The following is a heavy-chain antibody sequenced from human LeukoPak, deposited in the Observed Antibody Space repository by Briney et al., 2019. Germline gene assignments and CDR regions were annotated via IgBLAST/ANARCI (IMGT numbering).Heavy chain of an antibody. V-gene: IGHV4-39*07. CDR2: MYYRGST. CDR3: ARDAGHQLSRRNYYAMDV. Sequence: SETLSLTCTVSGGSINSSSYYWGWVRQPPGKGLEWIGSMYYRGSTYYNPSLKSRVTISVDTSKNQFSLKLSSVTAADTAVYYCARDAGHQLSRRNYYAMDVWGQGTTVTVSS. J-gene: IGHJ6*02. CDR1: GGSINSSSYY. D-gene: IGHD1-1*01.